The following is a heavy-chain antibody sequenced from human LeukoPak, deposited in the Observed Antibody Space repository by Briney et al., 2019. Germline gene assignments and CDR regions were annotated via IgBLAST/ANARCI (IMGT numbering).Heavy chain of an antibody. CDR3: ARAKSSSSAYYFDY. CDR2: IYHSGST. Sequence: SETLSLTCTVSGGSISSGGYYWSWIRQPPGKGLEWIGYIYHSGSTYYNPSLKSRVTISVDRSKNQFSLKLSSVTAADTAVYYCARAKSSSSAYYFDYWGQGTLVTVSS. D-gene: IGHD6-6*01. J-gene: IGHJ4*02. CDR1: GGSISSGGYY. V-gene: IGHV4-30-2*01.